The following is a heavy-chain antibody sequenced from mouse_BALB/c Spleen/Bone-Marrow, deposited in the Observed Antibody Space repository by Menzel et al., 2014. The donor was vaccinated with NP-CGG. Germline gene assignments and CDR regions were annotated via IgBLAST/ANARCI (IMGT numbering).Heavy chain of an antibody. J-gene: IGHJ4*01. CDR3: ARESDGYYVGAMDY. CDR1: GYTFSSYV. D-gene: IGHD2-3*01. V-gene: IGHV1-14*01. CDR2: INPYNDGT. Sequence: VQLKQSGPELGKPGASVKMSCKASGYTFSSYVIHWVKQKPGQGLEWIGYINPYNDGTKYNEKFKGMATLTSDKSSSTAYIDLSSQTSEDAAVYYCARESDGYYVGAMDYWGQGTSVTVSS.